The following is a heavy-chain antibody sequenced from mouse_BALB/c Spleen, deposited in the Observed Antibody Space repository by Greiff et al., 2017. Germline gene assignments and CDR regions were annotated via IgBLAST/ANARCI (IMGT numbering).Heavy chain of an antibody. Sequence: VQLQQSGGDLVKPGGSLKLSCAASGFTFSSYGMSWVRQTPDKRLEWVATISSGGSYTYYPDSVKGRFTISRDNAKNTLYLQMSSLKSEDTAMYYCARAPNYYDAMDYWGQGTSVTVSS. CDR2: ISSGGSYT. D-gene: IGHD1-1*01. CDR3: ARAPNYYDAMDY. J-gene: IGHJ4*01. V-gene: IGHV5-6*01. CDR1: GFTFSSYG.